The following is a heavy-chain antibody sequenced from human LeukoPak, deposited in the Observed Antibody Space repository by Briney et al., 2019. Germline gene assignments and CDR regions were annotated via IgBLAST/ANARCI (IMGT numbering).Heavy chain of an antibody. CDR1: GGSFSGYY. V-gene: IGHV4-34*01. CDR3: ARREDDYVWGSYRGSLDY. Sequence: SETLSLTCAVYGGSFSGYYWSWIRQPPGKGLEWIGEINHSGSTNYNPSLKSRVTISVDTSKNQFYLKLSSVTAADTAVYYCARREDDYVWGSYRGSLDYWGQGTLVTVSS. CDR2: INHSGST. J-gene: IGHJ4*02. D-gene: IGHD3-16*02.